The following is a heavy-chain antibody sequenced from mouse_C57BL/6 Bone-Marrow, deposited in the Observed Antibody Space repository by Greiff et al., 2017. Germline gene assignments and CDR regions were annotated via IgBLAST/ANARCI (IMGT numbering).Heavy chain of an antibody. CDR1: GFTFSSYA. D-gene: IGHD1-1*01. CDR2: INDGGSYT. V-gene: IGHV5-4*01. Sequence: DVLLVESGGGLVKPGGSLKLSCAASGFTFSSYAMTWVRQTPGKRLEWVATINDGGSYTYYTDNVKGRFTISRDNSTNNVYLQMNHLKSEDTSMYYCAKGFPCTTVVWFDYWGQGTTVTVSS. J-gene: IGHJ2*01. CDR3: AKGFPCTTVVWFDY.